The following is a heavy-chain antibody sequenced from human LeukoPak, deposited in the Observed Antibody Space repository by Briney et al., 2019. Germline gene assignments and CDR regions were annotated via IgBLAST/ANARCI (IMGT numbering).Heavy chain of an antibody. CDR2: ISSGGGRT. J-gene: IGHJ5*02. V-gene: IGHV3-23*01. CDR3: AKAPNYYGSGSYYNNWFDP. CDR1: GFAFSSYA. Sequence: PGGSLRLSCAASGFAFSSYAIRWVRQAPGKGLEWVSSISSGGGRTYYADSVKGRFTISRDNSKNTLYLQMDSLRAEDTAVYYCAKAPNYYGSGSYYNNWFDPWGQGNLVTVSS. D-gene: IGHD3-10*01.